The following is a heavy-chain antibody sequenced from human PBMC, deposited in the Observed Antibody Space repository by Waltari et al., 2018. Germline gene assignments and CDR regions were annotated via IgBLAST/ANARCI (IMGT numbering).Heavy chain of an antibody. CDR3: AKSYRRDGYNYDY. J-gene: IGHJ4*02. V-gene: IGHV3-23*03. D-gene: IGHD5-12*01. CDR2: LYSGGST. CDR1: GFTFSSYA. Sequence: EVQLLESGGGLVQPGGSLRLSCAASGFTFSSYAMSWVRQAPGKGLEWVSVLYSGGSTYYADSVKGRFTISRDNSKNTLYLQMNSLRAEYTAVYYCAKSYRRDGYNYDYWGQGTLVTVSS.